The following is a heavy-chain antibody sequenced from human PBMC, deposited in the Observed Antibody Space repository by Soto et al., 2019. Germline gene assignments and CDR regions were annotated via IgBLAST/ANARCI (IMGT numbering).Heavy chain of an antibody. Sequence: GGSLRLSCAASGFTFSSYAMHWVRQAPGKGLEWVAVISYDGSNKYYADSVKGRFTISRDNSKNTLYLQMNSLRAEDTAVYYCANIEYSSSYYYYYGMDVWGQGTTVTVS. CDR3: ANIEYSSSYYYYYGMDV. V-gene: IGHV3-30-3*01. J-gene: IGHJ6*02. D-gene: IGHD6-6*01. CDR2: ISYDGSNK. CDR1: GFTFSSYA.